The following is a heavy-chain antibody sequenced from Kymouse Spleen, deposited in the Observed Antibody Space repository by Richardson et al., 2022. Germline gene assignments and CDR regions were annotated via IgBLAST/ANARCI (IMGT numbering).Heavy chain of an antibody. Sequence: QVQLVESGGGVVQPGRSLRLSCAASGFTFSSYGMHWVRQAPGKGLEWVAVIWYDGSNKYYADSVKGRFTISRDNSKNTLYLQMNSLRAEDTAVYYCARDGGYDILTGYYNWFDPWGQGTLVTVSS. CDR1: GFTFSSYG. CDR2: IWYDGSNK. CDR3: ARDGGYDILTGYYNWFDP. D-gene: IGHD3-9*01. J-gene: IGHJ5*02. V-gene: IGHV3-33*01.